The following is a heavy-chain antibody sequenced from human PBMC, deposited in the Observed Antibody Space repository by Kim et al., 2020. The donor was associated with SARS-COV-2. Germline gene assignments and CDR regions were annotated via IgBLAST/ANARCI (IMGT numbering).Heavy chain of an antibody. Sequence: GGSLRLSCAASGFTFSSYWMSWVRQAPGKGLEWVSNIKKDGSEKYYVDSVKGRFTISRDNAKNSLYLQMNSLRAEDTAVYYCARDQMDSSGYYDLDYWGRGTPVTVSS. CDR3: ARDQMDSSGYYDLDY. V-gene: IGHV3-7*01. CDR2: IKKDGSEK. J-gene: IGHJ4*01. CDR1: GFTFSSYW. D-gene: IGHD3-22*01.